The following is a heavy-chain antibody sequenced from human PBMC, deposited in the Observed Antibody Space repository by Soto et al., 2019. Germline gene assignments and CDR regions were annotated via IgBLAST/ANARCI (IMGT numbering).Heavy chain of an antibody. CDR1: GFTLSSYT. CDR2: INRSSGTI. J-gene: IGHJ5*02. D-gene: IGHD3-10*01. Sequence: EVQLVESGGGLVQPGGSLRLSCAASGFTLSSYTMNWVRQAPGKGLEWVSHINRSSGTIYYADSVKGRFTISRDNAKNSLYLQMNSLRDEDTAVYYCARGYGSGSKLDPWGQGTLVTVSS. CDR3: ARGYGSGSKLDP. V-gene: IGHV3-48*02.